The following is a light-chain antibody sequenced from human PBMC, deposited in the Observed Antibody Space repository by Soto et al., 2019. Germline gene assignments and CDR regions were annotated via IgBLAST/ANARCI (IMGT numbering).Light chain of an antibody. J-gene: IGKJ3*01. V-gene: IGKV1-27*01. Sequence: DIQMTQSPSSLSASVGDRVTITCRASQGINIFLAWYQQKQGKVPKLLIYAASTLKSGVPSRFSGSGAGTDFTLTINSLQPEDVGTYYCQKDDFASLTFGPGTTVHVK. CDR3: QKDDFASLT. CDR2: AAS. CDR1: QGINIF.